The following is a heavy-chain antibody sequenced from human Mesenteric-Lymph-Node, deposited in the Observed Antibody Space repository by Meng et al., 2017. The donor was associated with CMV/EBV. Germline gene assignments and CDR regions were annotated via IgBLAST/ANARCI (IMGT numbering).Heavy chain of an antibody. V-gene: IGHV3-30*02. Sequence: GGSLRLSCAASGFTFSTYAMHWVRQAPGKGLEWVAIIRYDASNKHYADSVKGRFTISRDNPKNTLYLQMNSLRPGDTAVYYCARTYFDFWSGPPLYWGQGTLVTVSS. CDR3: ARTYFDFWSGPPLY. CDR1: GFTFSTYA. J-gene: IGHJ1*01. D-gene: IGHD3-3*01. CDR2: IRYDASNK.